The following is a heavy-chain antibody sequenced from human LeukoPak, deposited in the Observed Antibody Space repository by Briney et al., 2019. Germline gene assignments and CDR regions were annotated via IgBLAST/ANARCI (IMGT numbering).Heavy chain of an antibody. CDR1: GYSFTSYW. Sequence: GESLKISCKGSGYSFTSYWIGWVRQMPGKGLEWMGIIYPGDSDTRYSPSFQGQVTISADRSISTAYLQWSSLKTSDTAMYYCAREPELFGSNYWGQGTLVTVSS. CDR3: AREPELFGSNY. CDR2: IYPGDSDT. V-gene: IGHV5-51*01. D-gene: IGHD3-10*01. J-gene: IGHJ4*02.